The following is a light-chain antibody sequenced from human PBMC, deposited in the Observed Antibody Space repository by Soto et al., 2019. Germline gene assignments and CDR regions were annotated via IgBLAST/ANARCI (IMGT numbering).Light chain of an antibody. CDR3: QQRSNWPRVT. V-gene: IGKV3-15*01. Sequence: EIVMTQSPATLSVSPGERATLSCRASQSVTSNLAWYLQKPGQAPRLLMYGVSTRATGIPARFGGSGSATDFTLTISSLEPEDFAVYYCQQRSNWPRVTFGPGTKVDIK. CDR1: QSVTSN. J-gene: IGKJ3*01. CDR2: GVS.